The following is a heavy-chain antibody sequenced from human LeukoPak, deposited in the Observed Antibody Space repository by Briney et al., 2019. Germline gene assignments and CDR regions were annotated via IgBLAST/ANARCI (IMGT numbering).Heavy chain of an antibody. CDR1: GFTFSSYS. CDR2: ISSSSSYI. Sequence: TGGSLRLSCAASGFTFSSYSMNWVRQAPGKGLEWVSSISSSSSYIYYADSVKGRLTISRDNAKNSLYLQMNSLRAEDTAVYYCARDQSRCFFYWGQGTLVTVSS. V-gene: IGHV3-21*01. D-gene: IGHD4-17*01. J-gene: IGHJ4*02. CDR3: ARDQSRCFFY.